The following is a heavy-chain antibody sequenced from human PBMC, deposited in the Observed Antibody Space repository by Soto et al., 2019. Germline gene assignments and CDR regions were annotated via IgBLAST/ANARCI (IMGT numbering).Heavy chain of an antibody. V-gene: IGHV3-30*18. J-gene: IGHJ4*02. Sequence: QVQLVESGGGVVQPGTSLRLSCSASGFTFGNFGMHWVRQSPGKGLEWVSIITYDGSRKHYIDSVKGRFTISRDNSKNTVFLPMNSLRAEDSAVYYCAKDIHADRDTYHYGADYWGQGTLVTVSS. CDR3: AKDIHADRDTYHYGADY. D-gene: IGHD5-12*01. CDR2: ITYDGSRK. CDR1: GFTFGNFG.